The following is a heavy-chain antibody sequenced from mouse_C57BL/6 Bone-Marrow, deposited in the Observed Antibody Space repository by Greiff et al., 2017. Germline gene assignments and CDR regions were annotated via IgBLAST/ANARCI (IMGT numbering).Heavy chain of an antibody. J-gene: IGHJ1*03. V-gene: IGHV1-53*01. Sequence: QVQLQQPGTELVKPGASVKLSCKASGYTFTSYWMHWVKQRPGQGLEWIGNINPSNGGTNYNEKFQSKATLTVDKSSSTAYMQLSSLTSEDSAVYYCARNYGSSYPHWYFDVWGTETTVTVSS. D-gene: IGHD1-1*01. CDR1: GYTFTSYW. CDR2: INPSNGGT. CDR3: ARNYGSSYPHWYFDV.